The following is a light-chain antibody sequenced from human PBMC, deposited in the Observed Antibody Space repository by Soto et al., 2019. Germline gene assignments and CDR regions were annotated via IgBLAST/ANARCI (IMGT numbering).Light chain of an antibody. CDR2: EGS. V-gene: IGLV2-23*01. Sequence: QSALTQPASVSGSPGQSITISCTGTSSDVGSYNLVSWYQQHPGKAPKLMIYEGSKRPSGVSNRFSGSKSGNTASLTISGHQAEDEAYYYCCSYAGSSTVVVGGGTKPTVL. CDR3: CSYAGSSTVV. J-gene: IGLJ2*01. CDR1: SSDVGSYNL.